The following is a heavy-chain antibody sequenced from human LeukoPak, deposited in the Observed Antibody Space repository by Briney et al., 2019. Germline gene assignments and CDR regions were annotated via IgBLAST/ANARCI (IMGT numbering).Heavy chain of an antibody. J-gene: IGHJ4*02. D-gene: IGHD2-15*01. V-gene: IGHV4-38-2*02. CDR2: IYHSGST. CDR3: ARGGGGYCSGGSCYSDYYFDY. CDR1: GYSISSGYY. Sequence: SETLSLTCTVSGYSISSGYYWGWIRQPPGKGLEWIGSIYHSGSTYYNPSLKSRVTISVDTSTNQFSLKLSSVTAAETTVYYCARGGGGYCSGGSCYSDYYFDYWGQGTLVTVSS.